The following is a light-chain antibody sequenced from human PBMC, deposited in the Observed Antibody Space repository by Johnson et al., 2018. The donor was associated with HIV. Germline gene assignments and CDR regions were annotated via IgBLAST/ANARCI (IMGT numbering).Light chain of an antibody. CDR2: DNN. CDR1: SSNIGNNY. Sequence: HSVLTQPPSVSAAPGQKVTISCSGSSSNIGNNYVSWYQQLPGTAPKLLIYDNNKRPSGIPDRFSGSKSGTSATLGITGHQTGDEADYYCGTWDSSLSIYVFGTGTKVTVL. V-gene: IGLV1-51*01. J-gene: IGLJ1*01. CDR3: GTWDSSLSIYV.